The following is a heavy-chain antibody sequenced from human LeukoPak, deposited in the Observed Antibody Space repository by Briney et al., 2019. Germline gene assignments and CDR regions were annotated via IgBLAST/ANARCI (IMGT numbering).Heavy chain of an antibody. J-gene: IGHJ4*02. Sequence: ASVKVSCKASGYTFTGYYMHWVRQAPGQGLEWMGWINPNSGGTNYAQKFQGRVTMTRDTSISTAYMELSRLRSDDTAVYYCARSIYDSSGYYVYWGQGTLVTVSS. D-gene: IGHD3-22*01. CDR2: INPNSGGT. V-gene: IGHV1-2*02. CDR1: GYTFTGYY. CDR3: ARSIYDSSGYYVY.